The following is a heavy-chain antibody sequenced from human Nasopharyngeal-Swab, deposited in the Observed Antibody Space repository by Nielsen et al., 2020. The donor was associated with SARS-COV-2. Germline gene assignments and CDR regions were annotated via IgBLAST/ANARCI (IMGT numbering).Heavy chain of an antibody. J-gene: IGHJ6*02. D-gene: IGHD3-22*01. CDR3: RRGSGSYGMDV. Sequence: GESLKISCAASGFTFTNAWMTWVRQPPGKGLEWVGHINNKTDGGTIEYAAPVKGRFTISRDDSKNTLHLQMNSLKTEDTAVYYCRRGSGSYGMDVWGQGTTVTVSS. V-gene: IGHV3-15*01. CDR2: INNKTDGGTI. CDR1: GFTFTNAW.